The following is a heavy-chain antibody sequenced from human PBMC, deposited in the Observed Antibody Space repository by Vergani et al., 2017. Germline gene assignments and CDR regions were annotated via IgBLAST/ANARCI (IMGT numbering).Heavy chain of an antibody. D-gene: IGHD6-13*01. V-gene: IGHV5-51*01. Sequence: EVQLVQSGAEVKKPGESLKISCKGSGYNFTSYWIGWVRQMPGKGLEWMGIIYPGDSDTRYNPSFQGQVTISADKSIGTAYLQWNSLKASDTAMYYCARLPDSSTPLRYGLDVWGRGTTVTVSS. J-gene: IGHJ6*02. CDR1: GYNFTSYW. CDR2: IYPGDSDT. CDR3: ARLPDSSTPLRYGLDV.